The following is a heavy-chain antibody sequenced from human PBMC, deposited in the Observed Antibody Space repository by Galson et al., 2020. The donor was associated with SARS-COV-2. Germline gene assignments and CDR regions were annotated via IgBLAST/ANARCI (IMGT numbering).Heavy chain of an antibody. CDR3: ARDRTLDYYGSGTSGMDV. D-gene: IGHD3-10*01. CDR2: IIPIFGTA. V-gene: IGHV1-69*13. J-gene: IGHJ6*02. Sequence: SVKVSCKASGGTFSSYAINWVRQAPGQGLEWMGGIIPIFGTANYAQKFQGRVTITADESTSTAYMELSSLRSEDTAVYYCARDRTLDYYGSGTSGMDVWGQGTTVTVSS. CDR1: GGTFSSYA.